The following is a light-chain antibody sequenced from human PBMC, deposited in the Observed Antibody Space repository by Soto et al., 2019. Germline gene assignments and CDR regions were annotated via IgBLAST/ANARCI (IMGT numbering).Light chain of an antibody. CDR1: QGISNF. CDR2: AAS. J-gene: IGKJ1*01. Sequence: DIQMTQSPSSLSASVGDRVSITCRASQGISNFLAWYQQKPGKVPKLLIYAASTLQSGVPSRFSGSGSGTDFTLTITSLQPEDVATYYCQKYNSAPWTFGQGTKVEIK. V-gene: IGKV1-27*01. CDR3: QKYNSAPWT.